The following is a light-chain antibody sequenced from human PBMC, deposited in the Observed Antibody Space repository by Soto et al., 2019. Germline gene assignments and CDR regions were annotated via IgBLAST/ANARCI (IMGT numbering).Light chain of an antibody. CDR1: QGIAPY. CDR2: ATS. Sequence: DVQMTQSPSSLSAFVGDRVTITCRASQGIAPYLAWFQQKPGKVPKLLIYATSTLQSGVPSRFSGSGSGTDFTITISSLQPEDVGTYYCQKYNSAPLPFGGGAKVEIK. CDR3: QKYNSAPLP. V-gene: IGKV1-27*01. J-gene: IGKJ4*01.